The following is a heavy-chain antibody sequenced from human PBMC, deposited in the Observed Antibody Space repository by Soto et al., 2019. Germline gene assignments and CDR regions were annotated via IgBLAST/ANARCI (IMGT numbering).Heavy chain of an antibody. Sequence: QVQLVQSGAEVKKPGSSVKVSCKASGGTFSSYAISWVRQAPGQGLEWMGGIIPIFGTANYAQKFQGRVTITADKSTSTAYMELSSLRSEDTGVYYCARDPTVYNCGGDCYHPWGQGTLVTVSS. J-gene: IGHJ5*02. CDR1: GGTFSSYA. D-gene: IGHD2-21*02. CDR3: ARDPTVYNCGGDCYHP. CDR2: IIPIFGTA. V-gene: IGHV1-69*06.